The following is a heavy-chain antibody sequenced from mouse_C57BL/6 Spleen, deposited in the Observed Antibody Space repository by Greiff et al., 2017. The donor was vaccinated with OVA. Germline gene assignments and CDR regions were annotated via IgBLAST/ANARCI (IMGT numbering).Heavy chain of an antibody. Sequence: QVQLQQSGAELVKPGASVKLSCKASGYTFTSYWMHWVKQRPGQGLEWIGMIHPTSGSTNYNEKFKSKATLTVDQSSSTAYMQLSSLTSEDSAVYYCARGWLLPDYAMDYWGQGTSVTVSS. J-gene: IGHJ4*01. V-gene: IGHV1-64*01. CDR1: GYTFTSYW. CDR2: IHPTSGST. D-gene: IGHD2-3*01. CDR3: ARGWLLPDYAMDY.